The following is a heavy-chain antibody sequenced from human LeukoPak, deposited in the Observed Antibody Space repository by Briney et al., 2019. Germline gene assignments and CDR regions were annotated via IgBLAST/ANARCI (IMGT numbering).Heavy chain of an antibody. CDR2: IYYSGST. J-gene: IGHJ4*02. V-gene: IGHV4-59*01. CDR1: GGSISSYY. D-gene: IGHD2-15*01. Sequence: NPSETLSLTCTVSGGSISSYYWSWLRQPPGKGLEWIGYIYYSGSTNYNPPLKSRVTISVDTSKNQFSLKLSSVTAADTAVYYCASGPGYCSGGSCYSEGNFDYWGQGTLVTVSS. CDR3: ASGPGYCSGGSCYSEGNFDY.